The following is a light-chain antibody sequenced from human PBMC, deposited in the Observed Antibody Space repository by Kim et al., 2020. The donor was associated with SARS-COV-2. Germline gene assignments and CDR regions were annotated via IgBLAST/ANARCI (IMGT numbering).Light chain of an antibody. CDR1: QTVSSK. J-gene: IGKJ2*01. V-gene: IGKV3-15*01. CDR2: DAF. Sequence: ILVTQSPATLSVSPGERATLSCRASQTVSSKLAWYQQKPGQAPRLLIYDAFTRATGIPARFSGSGSGTEFTLTISSLQSEDFAVYYCQQYYDWPPGTFGLGTKLEIK. CDR3: QQYYDWPPGT.